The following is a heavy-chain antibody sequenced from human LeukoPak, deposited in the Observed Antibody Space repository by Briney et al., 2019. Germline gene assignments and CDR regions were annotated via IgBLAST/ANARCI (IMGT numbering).Heavy chain of an antibody. CDR1: GYTFTDYY. J-gene: IGHJ4*02. CDR3: ASVYGDHYGSGVIDY. Sequence: GASVKVSCKASGYTFTDYYMHWVRQAPGQGLEWMGWINPNSGGTNYAQRFQGRVTMTRDTSISTAYMELSRLRSDDTAVYYCASVYGDHYGSGVIDYWGQGTLVTVSS. CDR2: INPNSGGT. D-gene: IGHD3-10*01. V-gene: IGHV1-2*02.